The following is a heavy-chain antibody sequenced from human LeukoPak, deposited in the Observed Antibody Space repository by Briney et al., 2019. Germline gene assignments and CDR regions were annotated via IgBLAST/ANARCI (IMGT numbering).Heavy chain of an antibody. D-gene: IGHD2-15*01. V-gene: IGHV3-64*01. CDR1: GFTFSSYA. Sequence: GGSLRLSCAASGFTFSSYAMHWVRQAPGKGLEHVSAISSNGGSTYYANSVKGRFTISRDNSKNTLYLQMGSLRAEDMAVYYCARASGGDCFDYWGQGTLVTVSS. CDR2: ISSNGGST. CDR3: ARASGGDCFDY. J-gene: IGHJ4*02.